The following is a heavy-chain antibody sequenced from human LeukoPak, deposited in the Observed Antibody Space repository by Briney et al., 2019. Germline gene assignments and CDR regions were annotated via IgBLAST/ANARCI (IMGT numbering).Heavy chain of an antibody. CDR2: INPSGGST. D-gene: IGHD6-6*01. Sequence: ASVKVSCKVSGYTLTELSMHWVRQAPGQGLEWMGIINPSGGSTSYAQKFQGRVTMTRDMSTSTVYMELSSLRSEDTAVYYCARDRSGSSSFGDAFDIWGQGTMVTVSS. J-gene: IGHJ3*02. V-gene: IGHV1-46*01. CDR3: ARDRSGSSSFGDAFDI. CDR1: GYTLTELS.